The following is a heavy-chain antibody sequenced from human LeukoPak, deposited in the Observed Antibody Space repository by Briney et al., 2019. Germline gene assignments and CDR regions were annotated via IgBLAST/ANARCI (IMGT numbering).Heavy chain of an antibody. CDR2: INPNSGGT. CDR3: ARDPITIFGVVIARFDY. D-gene: IGHD3-3*01. Sequence: ASVKVSCKASGYTFTGYYMHWVRQAPGQGLEWMGWINPNSGGTNYAQKFQGRVTMTRDTSISTVYMELSRLRSDDTAVYYCARDPITIFGVVIARFDYWGQGTLVTVSS. J-gene: IGHJ4*02. V-gene: IGHV1-2*02. CDR1: GYTFTGYY.